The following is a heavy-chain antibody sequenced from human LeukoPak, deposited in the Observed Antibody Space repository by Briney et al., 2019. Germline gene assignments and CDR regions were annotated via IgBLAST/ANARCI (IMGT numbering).Heavy chain of an antibody. J-gene: IGHJ4*02. Sequence: PGGSLRLSCAASGFTFSTYGMHWVRQAPGKGLEWVAVISYDGGNNYYADSVQGRFTISRDNAKNSLYLQMNSLRAEDTAVYYCARDGGDRLYWGQGTLVTVSS. D-gene: IGHD2-21*02. V-gene: IGHV3-30*03. CDR3: ARDGGDRLY. CDR1: GFTFSTYG. CDR2: ISYDGGNN.